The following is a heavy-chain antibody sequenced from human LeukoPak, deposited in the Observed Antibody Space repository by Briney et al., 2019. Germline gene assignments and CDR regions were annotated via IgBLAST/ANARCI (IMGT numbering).Heavy chain of an antibody. CDR1: GYTFTGYY. CDR2: INPNSGGT. Sequence: GASVKVSCKASGYTFTGYYMHWVRQAPGQGLEWMGWINPNSGGTNYAQKFQGRVTMTRDTSISTAYMELSRLRSDDTAVYYCARSSAVAGFGVGYYYYYMDVWGKGTTVTISS. CDR3: ARSSAVAGFGVGYYYYYMDV. J-gene: IGHJ6*03. D-gene: IGHD6-19*01. V-gene: IGHV1-2*02.